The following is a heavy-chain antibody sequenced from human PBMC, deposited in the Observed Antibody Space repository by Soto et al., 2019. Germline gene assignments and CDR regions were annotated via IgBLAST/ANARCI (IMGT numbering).Heavy chain of an antibody. CDR2: IWYDGSNK. V-gene: IGHV3-33*03. D-gene: IGHD1-7*01. CDR1: GFTISTHG. CDR3: AAATTWNFHFPY. Sequence: QAQLVESGGGVVQPGTSLRLSCAASGFTISTHGMHWVRQAPGKGLERLANIWYDGSNKFYAESVKGRFSISKDNSKNTLYLQMSNLRAEDTAVYYCAAATTWNFHFPYWGQGTQVTVSS. J-gene: IGHJ4*02.